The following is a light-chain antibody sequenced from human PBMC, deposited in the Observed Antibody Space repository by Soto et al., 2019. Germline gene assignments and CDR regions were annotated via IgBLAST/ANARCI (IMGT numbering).Light chain of an antibody. CDR3: QQYGSSPRT. J-gene: IGKJ2*01. CDR1: QSVNTY. Sequence: EIVLTQSPGTLSLSPGERATLSCRASQSVNTYLAWYQQKPDQAPRLLIYGASGRATGIPDRFSGSGSGTDFTLTISRLEPEDSAVYYCQQYGSSPRTFGQGTKLEIK. CDR2: GAS. V-gene: IGKV3-20*01.